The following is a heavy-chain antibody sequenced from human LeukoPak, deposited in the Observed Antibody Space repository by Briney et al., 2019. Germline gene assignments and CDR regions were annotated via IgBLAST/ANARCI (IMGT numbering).Heavy chain of an antibody. Sequence: GGSLRLSCAASGFTFSSYSMNWVRQAPGKGLEWVSFISSSSTYIYYADSVKGRFTISRDNAKNSLYLQMNSLRAEDTAVYYCARDLFARRGATRPGFDYWGQGTLVTVSS. CDR3: ARDLFARRGATRPGFDY. J-gene: IGHJ4*02. D-gene: IGHD1-26*01. V-gene: IGHV3-21*04. CDR1: GFTFSSYS. CDR2: ISSSSTYI.